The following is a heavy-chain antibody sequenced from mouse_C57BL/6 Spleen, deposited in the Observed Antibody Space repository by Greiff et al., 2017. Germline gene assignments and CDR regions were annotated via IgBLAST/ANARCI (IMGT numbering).Heavy chain of an antibody. CDR3: ARRVQPHYAMDY. CDR2: INPNYGTT. J-gene: IGHJ4*01. CDR1: GYSFTDYN. V-gene: IGHV1-39*01. Sequence: EVKLVESGPELVKPGASVKISCTASGYSFTDYNMNWVKQSNGKSLEWIGVINPNYGTTSYNQKFKGKATMTVDQSSSTAYMQLNSLTSEDSAVYYCARRVQPHYAMDYWGQGTSVTVSS.